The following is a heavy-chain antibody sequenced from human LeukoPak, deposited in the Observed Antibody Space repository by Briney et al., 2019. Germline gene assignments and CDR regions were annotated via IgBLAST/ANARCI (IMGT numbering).Heavy chain of an antibody. V-gene: IGHV1-2*02. CDR3: AERYCSSTSCDSYYFDY. D-gene: IGHD2-2*01. J-gene: IGHJ4*02. CDR1: GYTFTGYY. Sequence: GASVKVSCKASGYTFTGYYMHWVRQAPGQGLEWMGWINPNSGGTNYAQKFQGRVTMTRDTSISTAYMGLSRLRSDDTAVYYCAERYCSSTSCDSYYFDYWGQGTLVTVSS. CDR2: INPNSGGT.